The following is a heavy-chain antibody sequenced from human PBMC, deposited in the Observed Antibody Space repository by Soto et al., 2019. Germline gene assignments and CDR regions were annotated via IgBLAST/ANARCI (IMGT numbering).Heavy chain of an antibody. V-gene: IGHV1-2*04. J-gene: IGHJ6*02. CDR1: GYTFTGYY. CDR2: INPNSGGT. D-gene: IGHD5-12*01. Sequence: GASVKVSCKASGYTFTGYYMHWVRQAPGQGLEWMGWINPNSGGTNYAQKFQGWVTMTRDTSISTAYMELSRLRSDDTAVYYCARGATIQRPPYGMDVWGQGTTVTVSS. CDR3: ARGATIQRPPYGMDV.